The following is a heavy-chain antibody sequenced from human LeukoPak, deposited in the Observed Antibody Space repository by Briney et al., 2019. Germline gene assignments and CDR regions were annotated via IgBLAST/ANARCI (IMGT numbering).Heavy chain of an antibody. V-gene: IGHV1-3*03. D-gene: IGHD3-22*01. CDR1: GYTFTSYA. J-gene: IGHJ4*02. CDR2: INAGNGNT. Sequence: ASVKVSCKASGYTFTSYAMHWVRQAPGQRLEWMGWINAGNGNTKYSQEFQGRVTITRDTSASTAYMELSSLRSEDMAVYYCARSEDSSGYYYLTPLDYWGQGTLVTVSS. CDR3: ARSEDSSGYYYLTPLDY.